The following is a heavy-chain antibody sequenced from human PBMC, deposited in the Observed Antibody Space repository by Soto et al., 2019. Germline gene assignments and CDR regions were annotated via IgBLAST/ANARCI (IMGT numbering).Heavy chain of an antibody. Sequence: PSETLSLTCTVSGGSISSSSYYWGWIRQPPGKGLEWIGSIYYSGSTYYNPSLKSRVTISVDTSKNQFSLKLSSVTAADTAVYYCASGYYDFWSGYHVYGMDVWGQGTTVTVSS. CDR1: GGSISSSSYY. V-gene: IGHV4-39*01. J-gene: IGHJ6*02. D-gene: IGHD3-3*01. CDR2: IYYSGST. CDR3: ASGYYDFWSGYHVYGMDV.